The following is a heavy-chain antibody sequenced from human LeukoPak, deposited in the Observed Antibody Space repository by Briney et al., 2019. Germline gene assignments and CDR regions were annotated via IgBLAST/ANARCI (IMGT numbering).Heavy chain of an antibody. CDR2: ISSSGSTI. CDR1: GFTFSSYE. CDR3: AKVNDGLDY. D-gene: IGHD1-1*01. J-gene: IGHJ4*02. V-gene: IGHV3-48*03. Sequence: GGSLRLSCAASGFTFSSYEMKWVRQAPGKGLEWVSYISSSGSTIYYADSVKGRFTISRDNSKNTLYLQMNSLRAEDTAVYYCAKVNDGLDYWGQGTLVTVSS.